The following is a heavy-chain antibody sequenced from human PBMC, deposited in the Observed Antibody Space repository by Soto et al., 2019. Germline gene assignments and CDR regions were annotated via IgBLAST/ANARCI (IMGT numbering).Heavy chain of an antibody. Sequence: GGSLRLSCAGSGFTFSNYAMSWVRQAPGKGLEWVSGISGGGGTTYYADSVKGRLTISRDNSKNTLYLQMNSLRAEDTAVYYCAKDRMYHNSVWDIFAISGQGTMVIVSS. J-gene: IGHJ3*02. CDR2: ISGGGGTT. CDR3: AKDRMYHNSVWDIFAI. CDR1: GFTFSNYA. V-gene: IGHV3-23*01. D-gene: IGHD1-26*01.